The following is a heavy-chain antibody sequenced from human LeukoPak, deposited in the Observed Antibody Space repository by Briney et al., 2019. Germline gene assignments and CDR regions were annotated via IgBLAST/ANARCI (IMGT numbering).Heavy chain of an antibody. Sequence: GGSLRLSGAASGFTFDDYAMHWFRQAPGKGLEWVSGISWNSGSIGYADSVKGRFTISRDNAKNSLYLQMNSLRAEDTALYYCAKAERWSDGGTYFDYWGQGTLVTVSS. CDR3: AKAERWSDGGTYFDY. J-gene: IGHJ4*02. CDR1: GFTFDDYA. D-gene: IGHD4-23*01. CDR2: ISWNSGSI. V-gene: IGHV3-9*01.